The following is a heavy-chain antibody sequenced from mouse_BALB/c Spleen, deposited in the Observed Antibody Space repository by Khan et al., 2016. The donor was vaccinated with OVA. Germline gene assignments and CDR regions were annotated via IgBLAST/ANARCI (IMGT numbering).Heavy chain of an antibody. CDR3: ARDRIDY. J-gene: IGHJ2*01. V-gene: IGHV1-4*01. Sequence: QVRLQQSGAELAKPGASVKMSCKASGYTFSTYLIHWVKQRPGQGLEWIGYINPSSGSTYYNQRFNDKATLTADKSSSTAYLQLSSLTSEDSAVYYWARDRIDYWGQGTTLTVSS. CDR2: INPSSGST. CDR1: GYTFSTYL.